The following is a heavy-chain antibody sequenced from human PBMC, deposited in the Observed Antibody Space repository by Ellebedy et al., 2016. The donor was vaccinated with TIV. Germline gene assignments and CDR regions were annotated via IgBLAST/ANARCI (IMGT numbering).Heavy chain of an antibody. CDR2: ISYDGSNK. V-gene: IGHV3-30*04. CDR1: GFTFSSYA. Sequence: PGGSLRLSCAASGFTFSSYAIHWVRQAPGKGLQCVALISYDGSNKYYADSVKGRFTISRDNSKNTLWLQMNSLRADDTAVYYCARGGTHSSGWGNLDFWGQGTLVTVSS. D-gene: IGHD6-19*01. CDR3: ARGGTHSSGWGNLDF. J-gene: IGHJ4*02.